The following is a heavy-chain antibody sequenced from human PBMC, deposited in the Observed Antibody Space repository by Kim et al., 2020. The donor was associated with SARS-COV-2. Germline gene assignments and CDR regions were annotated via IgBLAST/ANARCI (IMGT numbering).Heavy chain of an antibody. J-gene: IGHJ4*02. CDR1: GFTFSNYA. CDR2: ISGGGDAT. CDR3: AIRYRSSWSYFDY. V-gene: IGHV3-23*01. D-gene: IGHD6-13*01. Sequence: GGSLRLSCAVSGFTFSNYAMAWVRQAPGKGLEWVSVISGGGDATHNADSVKGRFTISRDNSKNTLYLQMNSLRVDDTAVYYCAIRYRSSWSYFDYWGQGTLVTVSS.